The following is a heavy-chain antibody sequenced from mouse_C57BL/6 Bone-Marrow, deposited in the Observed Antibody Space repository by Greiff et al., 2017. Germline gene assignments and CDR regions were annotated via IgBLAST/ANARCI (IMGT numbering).Heavy chain of an antibody. D-gene: IGHD1-1*01. Sequence: QVQLQQPGAELVMPGASVKLSCKASGYTFTSYRMHWVKQRPGQGLEWIGEIDPSDSYTNYNQKFKGKSTLTVDKSSSTAYMQLSSLTSEDSAVYYCARSDYYGSSYNFDYWCQGTTLTVSS. CDR2: IDPSDSYT. V-gene: IGHV1-69*01. CDR1: GYTFTSYR. J-gene: IGHJ2*01. CDR3: ARSDYYGSSYNFDY.